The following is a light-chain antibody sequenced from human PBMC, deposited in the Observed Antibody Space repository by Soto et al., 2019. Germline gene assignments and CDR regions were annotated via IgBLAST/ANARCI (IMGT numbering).Light chain of an antibody. CDR1: QSVNNNY. V-gene: IGKV3-20*01. CDR2: GAS. J-gene: IGKJ4*01. Sequence: VLTQSPGTLSLSPGERATLSCRASQSVNNNYLAWYQQKPGQSPRLLIYGASIRATAIPDRFSGGGSGTDFTLNISRLEPEDSAVYYCQQHSRSITFGGGTKVEIK. CDR3: QQHSRSIT.